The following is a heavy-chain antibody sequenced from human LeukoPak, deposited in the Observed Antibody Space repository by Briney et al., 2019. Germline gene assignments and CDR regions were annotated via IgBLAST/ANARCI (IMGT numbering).Heavy chain of an antibody. CDR2: IYHSGSN. CDR3: ASSSSGWYGWFDP. D-gene: IGHD6-19*01. Sequence: SETLSLTCTVSGYSISSGYYWGWIRQPPGKGLEWIGSIYHSGSNYYNPSLKSRVTISVDTSKNQFSLKLSSVTAADTAVYYCASSSSGWYGWFDPWGQGTLVTVSS. J-gene: IGHJ5*02. CDR1: GYSISSGYY. V-gene: IGHV4-38-2*02.